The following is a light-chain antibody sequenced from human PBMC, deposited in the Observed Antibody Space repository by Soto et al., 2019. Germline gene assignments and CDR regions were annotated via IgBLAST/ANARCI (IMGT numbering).Light chain of an antibody. J-gene: IGKJ1*01. CDR2: GAS. V-gene: IGKV3-20*01. CDR3: QQCGSSPWT. Sequence: EIVLTQSPITLSFSPGERATLSCRASQSVTSTYLAWYQQKPGQAPRLLIYGASSKATGSADGFSGSGSGTDFTLTISRLEPEDFAVYYCQQCGSSPWTFGQGTKVDIK. CDR1: QSVTSTY.